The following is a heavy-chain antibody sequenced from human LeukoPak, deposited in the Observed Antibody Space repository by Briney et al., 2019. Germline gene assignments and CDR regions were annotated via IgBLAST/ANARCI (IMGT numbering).Heavy chain of an antibody. CDR1: GFTFSTFA. V-gene: IGHV3-23*01. CDR2: IFPSGGEI. D-gene: IGHD6-6*01. CDR3: ARDGRLSIAARPGYYYYMDV. Sequence: GGSLRLSCAASGFTFSTFAMIWVRQPPGKGLEWVSSIFPSGGEIHYADSVKGRFTISRDNSKNTLYLQMNSLRAEDTAVYYCARDGRLSIAARPGYYYYMDVWGKGTTVTVSS. J-gene: IGHJ6*03.